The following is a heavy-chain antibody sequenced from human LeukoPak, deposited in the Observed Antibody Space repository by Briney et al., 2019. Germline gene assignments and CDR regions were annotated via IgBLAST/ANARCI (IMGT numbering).Heavy chain of an antibody. CDR2: VYHSGST. J-gene: IGHJ4*02. Sequence: SETLSLTCTVSGGSISSSNYYWGWIRQPPEKGLEWIGSVYHSGSTYYTPSLKSRVTISVDTSKNQFSLQLSSVTAADTAVYYCARLRDSRSYYFDYWGQGILVTVSS. CDR1: GGSISSSNYY. D-gene: IGHD6-6*01. CDR3: ARLRDSRSYYFDY. V-gene: IGHV4-39*01.